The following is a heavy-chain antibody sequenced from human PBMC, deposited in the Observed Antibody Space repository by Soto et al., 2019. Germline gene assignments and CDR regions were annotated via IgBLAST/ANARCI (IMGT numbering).Heavy chain of an antibody. CDR1: GFTFSSYA. CDR3: AKNPITMVRGVIISGGMDV. D-gene: IGHD3-10*01. V-gene: IGHV3-23*01. J-gene: IGHJ6*02. CDR2: ISGSGGST. Sequence: EVQLLESGGGLVQPGGSLRLSCAASGFTFSSYAMSWVRQAPGKGLEWVSVISGSGGSTYYADSVKGRFTISRDNSKNTLYLQMNSLRAEDTAVYYCAKNPITMVRGVIISGGMDVWGQGTTVTVSS.